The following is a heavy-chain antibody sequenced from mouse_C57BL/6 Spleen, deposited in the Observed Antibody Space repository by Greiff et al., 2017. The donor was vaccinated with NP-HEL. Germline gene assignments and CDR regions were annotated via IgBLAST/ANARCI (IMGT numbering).Heavy chain of an antibody. D-gene: IGHD1-1*01. CDR3: ARNGGSSLFDY. Sequence: EVQLQQSGPELVKPGASVKISCKASGYSFTGYYMNWVKQSPEKSLEWIGEINPSTGGTTYNQKFKAKATLTVDKSSSTAYMQLKSLTSEDSAVYYCARNGGSSLFDYWGQGTTLTVSS. V-gene: IGHV1-42*01. J-gene: IGHJ2*01. CDR2: INPSTGGT. CDR1: GYSFTGYY.